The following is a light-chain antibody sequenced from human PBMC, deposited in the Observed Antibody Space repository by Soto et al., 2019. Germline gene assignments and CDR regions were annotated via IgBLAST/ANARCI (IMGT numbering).Light chain of an antibody. Sequence: DFQMTQSPSSLSASVGDRVIVTCRASQDIGNYLAWYQQKPGKVPKLLIYAASTLQSGVPSRFSGSGSGTDFTRTISSLQPEDVAIYYCQNYHDAPWTCGRGTKIGIK. J-gene: IGKJ1*01. CDR3: QNYHDAPWT. V-gene: IGKV1-27*01. CDR2: AAS. CDR1: QDIGNY.